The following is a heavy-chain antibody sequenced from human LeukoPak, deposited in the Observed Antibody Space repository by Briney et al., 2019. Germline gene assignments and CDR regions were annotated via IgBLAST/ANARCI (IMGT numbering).Heavy chain of an antibody. Sequence: SETLSLTCTVSGGSISSYYWSWIRQPPGKGLEWIGYIYYSGSTNYNPSLKSRVTISVDTSKNQFSLKLSSVTATDTAVYYCARVGGWNSSGWYFDYWGQGTLVTVSS. CDR2: IYYSGST. D-gene: IGHD6-19*01. CDR3: ARVGGWNSSGWYFDY. CDR1: GGSISSYY. V-gene: IGHV4-59*08. J-gene: IGHJ4*02.